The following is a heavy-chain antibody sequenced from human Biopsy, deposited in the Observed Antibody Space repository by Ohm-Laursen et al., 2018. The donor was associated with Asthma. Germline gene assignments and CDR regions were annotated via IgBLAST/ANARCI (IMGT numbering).Heavy chain of an antibody. V-gene: IGHV3-30*01. J-gene: IGHJ3*02. CDR1: GFSFSNFA. CDR3: VRDGTDDAFDI. CDR2: ISKDASTQ. D-gene: IGHD1-1*01. Sequence: SLRLSCTATGFSFSNFAIHWVRQAPGKRLEWVGVISKDASTQDYADSVKGRFTMARDNSKNTLDLQMNSLREEDTAVYYCVRDGTDDAFDIWGQGTVVSVSS.